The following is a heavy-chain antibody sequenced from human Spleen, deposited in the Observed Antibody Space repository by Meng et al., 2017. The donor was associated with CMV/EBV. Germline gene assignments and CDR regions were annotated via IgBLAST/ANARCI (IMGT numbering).Heavy chain of an antibody. CDR2: IWFDGSNE. D-gene: IGHD4-17*01. V-gene: IGHV3-33*01. CDR1: GFTFTAYG. J-gene: IGHJ3*02. Sequence: GGYLRLSCAASGFTFTAYGMHWVRQAPGKGLEWVAVIWFDGSNEYYADSVKGRFTISRDNSKNTLYLQMNSLRAEDTAVYYCARVPRNYGDPFDIWGQGTMVTFSS. CDR3: ARVPRNYGDPFDI.